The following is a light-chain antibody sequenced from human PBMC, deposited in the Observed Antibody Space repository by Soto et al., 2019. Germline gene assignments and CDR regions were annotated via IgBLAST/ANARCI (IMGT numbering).Light chain of an antibody. CDR2: DNN. V-gene: IGLV1-51*01. CDR3: GTWDSSLSAWV. CDR1: SSNIGNNF. Sequence: QSVLTQPPSVSAAPGQKVTISCSGSSSNIGNNFVSWYQQVPGTAPKLLIYDNNQRPSGIPDRFSGSKSATSATLGITGLQTGDEADYYCGTWDSSLSAWVFGGGTKITVL. J-gene: IGLJ3*02.